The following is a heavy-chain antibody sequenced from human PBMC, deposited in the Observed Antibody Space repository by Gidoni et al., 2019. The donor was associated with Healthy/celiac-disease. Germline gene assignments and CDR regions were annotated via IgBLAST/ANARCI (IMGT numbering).Heavy chain of an antibody. CDR3: ARGGPLWDILTGYWVY. J-gene: IGHJ4*02. CDR1: GGSFSGYY. D-gene: IGHD3-9*01. V-gene: IGHV4-34*01. CDR2: INHSGST. Sequence: QVQLQQWHAGLLKPSETLSLTCAVHGGSFSGYYWSWIRQPPGKGLEWIGEINHSGSTNYNPSLKSRVTISVDTSKTQFSLKLSSVTAADTAVYYCARGGPLWDILTGYWVYWGQGTLVTVSS.